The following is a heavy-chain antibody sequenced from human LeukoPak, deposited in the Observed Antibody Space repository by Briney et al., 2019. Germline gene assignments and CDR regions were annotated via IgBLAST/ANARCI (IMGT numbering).Heavy chain of an antibody. CDR2: ISGGGGRT. CDR1: GFSVSFNY. Sequence: GGSLRLSCAASGFSVSFNYMTWVRQAPGKGLEWVAAISGGGGRTDYADSVKGRFTISRDNAKNSLYLQMNSLRAEDTAVYYCAKDQGVNFFDYWGQGTLVTVSS. J-gene: IGHJ4*02. D-gene: IGHD2-8*01. V-gene: IGHV3-21*01. CDR3: AKDQGVNFFDY.